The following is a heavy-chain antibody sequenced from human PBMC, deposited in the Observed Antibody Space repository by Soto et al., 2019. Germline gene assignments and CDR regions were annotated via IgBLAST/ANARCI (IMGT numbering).Heavy chain of an antibody. CDR3: ARHVRTDYGDYDYYYYMDV. Sequence: HGESLKISCKGSGYSFTSYWIGWVRQMPGKGLEWMGIIYPGDSDTRYSPSFQGQVTISADKSISTAYLQWSSLKASDTAMYYCARHVRTDYGDYDYYYYMDVWGKGTTVTVSS. CDR1: GYSFTSYW. V-gene: IGHV5-51*01. CDR2: IYPGDSDT. D-gene: IGHD4-17*01. J-gene: IGHJ6*03.